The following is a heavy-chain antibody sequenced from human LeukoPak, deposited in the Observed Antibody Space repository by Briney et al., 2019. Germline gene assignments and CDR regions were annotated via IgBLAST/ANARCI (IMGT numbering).Heavy chain of an antibody. Sequence: GGSLRLSCLASGFTFSDYYMNWIRQTPGKGLEWISYISSSGSIIYYADSVKGRFTIYRDNAKNSLYLQMNSLRAEDTAVYYCATHSVGVLPIATFDYWGQGTLVTVSS. CDR1: GFTFSDYY. V-gene: IGHV3-11*04. D-gene: IGHD2/OR15-2a*01. CDR3: ATHSVGVLPIATFDY. J-gene: IGHJ4*02. CDR2: ISSSGSII.